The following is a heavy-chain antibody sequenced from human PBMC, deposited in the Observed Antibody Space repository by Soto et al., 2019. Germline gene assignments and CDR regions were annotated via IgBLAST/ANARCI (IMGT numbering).Heavy chain of an antibody. CDR3: ARELDIPPDYYFDY. D-gene: IGHD5-12*01. Sequence: GGSLRLSCAASGFTFGSYGMHWVRQAPGKGLEWVAMISYDGRHQYYADSMKGRFTISRDNFKDTLYLQMNGLTPEDTAIYFCARELDIPPDYYFDYWGQGNLVTVSS. CDR2: ISYDGRHQ. J-gene: IGHJ4*02. V-gene: IGHV3-30*03. CDR1: GFTFGSYG.